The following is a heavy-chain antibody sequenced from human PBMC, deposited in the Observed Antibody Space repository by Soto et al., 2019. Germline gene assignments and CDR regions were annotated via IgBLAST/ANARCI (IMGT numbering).Heavy chain of an antibody. CDR2: IKQDGSEK. Sequence: GGSPRLSCAASGFTFSSYWMSWVRQAPGKGLEWVGNIKQDGSEKYYVDSVKGRFTISRDNAKNSLYLQMNSLRAEDTAVYYCARENDFWSGYYFDYWGQGTLVTVSS. J-gene: IGHJ4*02. V-gene: IGHV3-7*01. CDR1: GFTFSSYW. D-gene: IGHD3-3*01. CDR3: ARENDFWSGYYFDY.